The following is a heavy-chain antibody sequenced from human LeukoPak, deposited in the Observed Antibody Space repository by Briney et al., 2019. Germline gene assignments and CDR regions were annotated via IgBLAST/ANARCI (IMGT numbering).Heavy chain of an antibody. J-gene: IGHJ4*02. V-gene: IGHV4-39*06. D-gene: IGHD1-26*01. CDR1: GGSISSSDYY. Sequence: SETLSLTCTGSGGSISSSDYYWGWFRQPPGKGLEWIGSIDYSVSTYYNPSLKSRVTISVDTSKNQFHLKLSSVTAADTAVYYCARDAYYRNYVLYWGQGTLVTVTS. CDR3: ARDAYYRNYVLY. CDR2: IDYSVST.